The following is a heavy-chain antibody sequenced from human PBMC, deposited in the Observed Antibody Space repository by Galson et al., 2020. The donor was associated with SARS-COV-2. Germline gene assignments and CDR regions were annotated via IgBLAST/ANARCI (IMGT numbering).Heavy chain of an antibody. V-gene: IGHV1-46*01. CDR2: INPSGGST. Sequence: ASVKVSCKASGYTFTSYYMHWVRQAPGQGLEWMGIINPSGGSTSYAQKFQGRVTMTRDTSTSTVYMELSSLRSEDTAVYYCARDRVDCSGGSCYILLYYYYDGMDVWGQGTTVTVSS. CDR1: GYTFTSYY. D-gene: IGHD2-15*01. CDR3: ARDRVDCSGGSCYILLYYYYDGMDV. J-gene: IGHJ6*02.